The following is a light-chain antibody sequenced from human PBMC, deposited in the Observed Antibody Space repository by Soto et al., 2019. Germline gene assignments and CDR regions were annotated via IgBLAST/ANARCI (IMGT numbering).Light chain of an antibody. CDR2: DVT. CDR3: SSYGSSNTVV. Sequence: QSALTQPASVSGSPGQSITISCTGTSSDIGGYNSVSWYQQHPGKVLKLLIYDVTNRPSGISNRFSGSKSGNTASLTISGLQAEDEADYYCSSYGSSNTVVFGGGTKVTVL. J-gene: IGLJ3*02. V-gene: IGLV2-14*01. CDR1: SSDIGGYNS.